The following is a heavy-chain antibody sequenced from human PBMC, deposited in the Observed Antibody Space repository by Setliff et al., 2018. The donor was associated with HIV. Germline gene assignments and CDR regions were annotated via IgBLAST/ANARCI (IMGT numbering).Heavy chain of an antibody. V-gene: IGHV4-59*12. CDR2: VHYSGNT. J-gene: IGHJ2*01. CDR3: ARDWVTRSNYYGSGSPWYFDF. Sequence: PSETLSLTCSVSGVYMTNNYWTWIRQSPGKGLEWIGYVHYSGNTRYNPSLKSRVTMSVDTSQNQFSLKLRSVNAADTAVYYCARDWVTRSNYYGSGSPWYFDFWGRGILVTVS. D-gene: IGHD3-10*01. CDR1: GVYMTNNY.